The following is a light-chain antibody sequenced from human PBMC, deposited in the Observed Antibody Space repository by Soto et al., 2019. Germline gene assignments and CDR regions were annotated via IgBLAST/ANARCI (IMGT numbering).Light chain of an antibody. CDR1: QSVSSSY. V-gene: IGKV3-20*01. Sequence: EIVLTQSPGNLSLSPGERATLSCRASQSVSSSYLAWYQQKPGQAPRLLIYGASSRATGIPDRFSGSGSGTDFTLTISRLEPEDFAVYYCQQYGSSITFGQGTRLDI. J-gene: IGKJ5*01. CDR3: QQYGSSIT. CDR2: GAS.